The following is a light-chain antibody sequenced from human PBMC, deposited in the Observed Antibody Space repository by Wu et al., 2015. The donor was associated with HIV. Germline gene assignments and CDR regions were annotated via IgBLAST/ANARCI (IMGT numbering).Light chain of an antibody. CDR2: DAS. CDR1: QSVSSS. J-gene: IGKJ1*01. CDR3: QQYGSSPRT. V-gene: IGKV3-20*01. Sequence: EIVLTQSPGTLSSSPGERATLSCRASQSVSSSLAWYQQKPDQAPRLLIYDASSRATGISDRFSGSGSGTDFTLTISRLEPEDFAVYYCQQYGSSPRTFGQGTKVEIK.